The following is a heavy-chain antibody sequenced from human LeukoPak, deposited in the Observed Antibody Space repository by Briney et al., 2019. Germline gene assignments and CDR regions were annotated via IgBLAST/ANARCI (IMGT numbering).Heavy chain of an antibody. CDR1: GGSISSYY. J-gene: IGHJ4*02. V-gene: IGHV4-4*07. Sequence: SETLSLTCTVSGGSISSYYWSWIRQPAGKGLEWIGRIYTSGSTSYNPSLKSRVTMSVDTSKNQFSLKLSSVTAADTAVYYCARGTVRLLWFGDPYYFDYWGQGTLVTVSS. CDR3: ARGTVRLLWFGDPYYFDY. D-gene: IGHD3-10*01. CDR2: IYTSGST.